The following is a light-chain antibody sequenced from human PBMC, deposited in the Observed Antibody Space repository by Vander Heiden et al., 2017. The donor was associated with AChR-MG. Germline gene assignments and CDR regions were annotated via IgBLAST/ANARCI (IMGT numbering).Light chain of an antibody. CDR1: SYNIGTNP. V-gene: IGLV1-44*01. J-gene: IGLJ2*01. CDR2: SND. Sequence: QSVLTQPPSASGTPGQRVTISCSGSSYNIGTNPSNWYQQLPETAPKLLMYSNDQRPSGVPDRFSGSKSGTSASLAISGLQSEDEADYYCAAWDDSLNGVVFGGGTKLTVL. CDR3: AAWDDSLNGVV.